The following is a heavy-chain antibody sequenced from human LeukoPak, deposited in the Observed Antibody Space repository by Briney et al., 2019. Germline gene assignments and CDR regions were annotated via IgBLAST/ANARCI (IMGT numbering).Heavy chain of an antibody. Sequence: PSETLSLTCTVSGGSISSYYWSWIRQPPGKGLEWIGYIYTSGSTNYNPSLKSRVTVSVDTSKNQFSLKLSSVTAADTAVYYCARHVNQWFGEFLYWGQGTLVTVSS. CDR3: ARHVNQWFGEFLY. CDR1: GGSISSYY. V-gene: IGHV4-4*09. J-gene: IGHJ4*02. CDR2: IYTSGST. D-gene: IGHD3-10*01.